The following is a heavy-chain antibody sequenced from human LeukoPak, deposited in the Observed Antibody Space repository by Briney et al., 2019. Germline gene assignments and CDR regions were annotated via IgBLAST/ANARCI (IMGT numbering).Heavy chain of an antibody. CDR2: IHCDGRT. Sequence: SETLSLTCTVSGDSFSNTNYYWDWIRHPPGKGLEWIGAIHCDGRTYYNPSLKSRVTISGDTSENQFSLKLSSVTAADTAIYYCPRRRAGLDWLDPWGQGTLVAVSS. CDR3: PRRRAGLDWLDP. CDR1: GDSFSNTNYY. D-gene: IGHD6-19*01. J-gene: IGHJ5*02. V-gene: IGHV4-39*01.